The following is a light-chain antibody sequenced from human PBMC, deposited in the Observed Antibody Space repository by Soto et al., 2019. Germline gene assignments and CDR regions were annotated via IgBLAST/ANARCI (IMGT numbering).Light chain of an antibody. Sequence: QSALTQVRSVSGSPGQSVTISCTGTSSDVGAYNHVSWYQQHPGKAPKLLIYAVTQRPSGVPDCFSGSKSGNTASLTISGLQPEDEADYFCCSYAGRYIYVLFGGGTKLTVL. CDR1: SSDVGAYNH. CDR2: AVT. V-gene: IGLV2-11*01. J-gene: IGLJ2*01. CDR3: CSYAGRYIYVL.